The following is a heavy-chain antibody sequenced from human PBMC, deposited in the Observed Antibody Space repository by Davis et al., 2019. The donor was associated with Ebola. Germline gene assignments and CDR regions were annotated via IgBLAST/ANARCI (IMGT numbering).Heavy chain of an antibody. CDR3: ATLGYCSSTSCSYYFDY. Sequence: ASVKVSCKASGYTFTGYYMHWVRQAPGQGLEWMGWINPNSGGTNYAQKFQGRVTMTRDTSISTAYMELSRLRSDDTAVYYCATLGYCSSTSCSYYFDYWGQGTLVTVSS. V-gene: IGHV1-2*02. CDR1: GYTFTGYY. D-gene: IGHD2-2*01. CDR2: INPNSGGT. J-gene: IGHJ4*02.